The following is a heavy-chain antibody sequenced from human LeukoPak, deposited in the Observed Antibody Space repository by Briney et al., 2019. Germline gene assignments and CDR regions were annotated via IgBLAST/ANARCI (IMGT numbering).Heavy chain of an antibody. CDR3: AKSTGPMDV. CDR1: GFTFSSYA. V-gene: IGHV3-23*01. J-gene: IGHJ6*02. Sequence: PGGSLRLSCAASGFTFSSYAMSWVRQAPGKGLEWVSAISGSSGKTYYADSVKGRFTISRDNSKDTLYMQMNSLRAEDTAVYYCAKSTGPMDVWGQGTTVTVSS. CDR2: ISGSSGKT.